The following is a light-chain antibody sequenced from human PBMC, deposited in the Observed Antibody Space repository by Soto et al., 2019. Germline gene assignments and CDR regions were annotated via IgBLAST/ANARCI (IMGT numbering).Light chain of an antibody. CDR2: EVT. CDR1: SSDIGPYNY. Sequence: ALTQPASVSGSPGQSITISCIGTSSDIGPYNYVPWYQQHPDKAPKLILYEVTNRPSGASDRFSGSKSGNAAFLTISGLQAEDEADYYCSSYSSSATPYVFGTGTKVTVL. CDR3: SSYSSSATPYV. J-gene: IGLJ1*01. V-gene: IGLV2-14*01.